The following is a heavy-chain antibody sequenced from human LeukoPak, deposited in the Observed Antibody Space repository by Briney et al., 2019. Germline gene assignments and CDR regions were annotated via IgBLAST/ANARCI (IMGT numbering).Heavy chain of an antibody. CDR3: ARSSGWYHYFDY. V-gene: IGHV4-59*01. CDR1: GGAISSYY. CDR2: IYYSGST. Sequence: SETLSLTCSVSGGAISSYYWSWIRQPPGKGLEWIGYIYYSGSTNYNPSLKSRVPISVDTSKNQFSLKLSSVTAAANAVYCCARSSGWYHYFDYWGQGTLVTVSS. D-gene: IGHD6-19*01. J-gene: IGHJ4*02.